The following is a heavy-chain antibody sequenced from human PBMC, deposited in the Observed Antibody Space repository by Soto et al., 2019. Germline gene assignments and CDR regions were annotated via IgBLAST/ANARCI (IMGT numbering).Heavy chain of an antibody. Sequence: QVQLVQSGAEVKKPGSSVKVSCKASGGTFSSYTISWVRQAPGQGLEWMGRIIPILGIANYAQKFQGRVTIHAXXSXSIXDREVRRLRSEATAGYYWARGEVEIVARGYYGMDVGGQGTTVTVSS. J-gene: IGHJ6*02. CDR1: GGTFSSYT. CDR2: IIPILGIA. D-gene: IGHD5-12*01. CDR3: ARGEVEIVARGYYGMDV. V-gene: IGHV1-69*02.